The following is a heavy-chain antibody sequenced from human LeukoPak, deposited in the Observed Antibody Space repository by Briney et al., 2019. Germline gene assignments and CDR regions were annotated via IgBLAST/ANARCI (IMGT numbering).Heavy chain of an antibody. CDR3: ARDWCFGGSYDWFDP. Sequence: ASVKVSCKASGYTLTTYGISWVRQSPGQGLEWMGWISAYNGNTNYAQKLQGRVTMTTDTSTSTVYMELRSLRSDDTAVYYCARDWCFGGSYDWFDPWGQGTLVTVSS. CDR2: ISAYNGNT. CDR1: GYTLTTYG. J-gene: IGHJ5*02. D-gene: IGHD1-26*01. V-gene: IGHV1-18*01.